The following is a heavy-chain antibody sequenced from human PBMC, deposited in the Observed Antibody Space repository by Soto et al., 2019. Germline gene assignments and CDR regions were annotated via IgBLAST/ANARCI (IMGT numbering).Heavy chain of an antibody. Sequence: GASVKVSCKASGCTFTSYGISWVRQAPGQGLEWMGWISAYNGNTNYAQKLQGRVTMTTDTSTSTAYMELRSLRSDDTAVYYCARDHATEGYYDFWSGYPYLDYWGQGTLVTVSS. CDR1: GCTFTSYG. V-gene: IGHV1-18*01. CDR3: ARDHATEGYYDFWSGYPYLDY. D-gene: IGHD3-3*01. J-gene: IGHJ4*02. CDR2: ISAYNGNT.